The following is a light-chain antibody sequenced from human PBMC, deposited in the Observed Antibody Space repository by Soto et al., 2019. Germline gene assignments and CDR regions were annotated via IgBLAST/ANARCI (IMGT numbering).Light chain of an antibody. CDR1: SSYIGAGYD. V-gene: IGLV1-40*01. Sequence: QSVLTQPPSVSGAPGQRVTISCTGSSSYIGAGYDVHWYQQLPGTAPKLLIYANTNRPSGISDRFSGSKSGNTASLTISGLQADDEADYYCSSHTSYSTRVFGTGTKLTVL. CDR2: ANT. CDR3: SSHTSYSTRV. J-gene: IGLJ1*01.